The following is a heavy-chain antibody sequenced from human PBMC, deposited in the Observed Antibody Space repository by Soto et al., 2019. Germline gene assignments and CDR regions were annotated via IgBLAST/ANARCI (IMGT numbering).Heavy chain of an antibody. J-gene: IGHJ4*02. Sequence: SETLSLTCTVSGGSISSYYWSWIRQPPGKGLEWIGYIYYSGSTNYNPSLKSRVTISVDTSKNQFSLKLSSVTAADTAVYYCARDTTTVGIDYWGQGTLVTVSS. V-gene: IGHV4-59*01. D-gene: IGHD4-17*01. CDR3: ARDTTTVGIDY. CDR1: GGSISSYY. CDR2: IYYSGST.